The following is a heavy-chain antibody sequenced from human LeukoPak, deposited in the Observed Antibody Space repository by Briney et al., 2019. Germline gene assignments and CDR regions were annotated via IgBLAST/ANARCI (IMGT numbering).Heavy chain of an antibody. V-gene: IGHV3-11*06. CDR3: ARDRAVAGTADMDY. CDR1: GFTFSDYY. D-gene: IGHD6-19*01. CDR2: ISSSSSYT. Sequence: SRGSLRLSCAAPGFTFSDYYMSWIRQALGKGLEWVSYISSSSSYTNYTHSVKGRFTTSRDNAKNSLYLQMNSLRAEDTAVYYCARDRAVAGTADMDYWGQGTLVTVSS. J-gene: IGHJ4*02.